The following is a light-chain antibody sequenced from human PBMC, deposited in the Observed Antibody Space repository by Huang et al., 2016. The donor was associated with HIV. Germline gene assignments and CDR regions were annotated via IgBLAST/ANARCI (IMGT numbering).Light chain of an antibody. CDR2: GAS. CDR3: HHYGSSPPSFT. Sequence: EIVLTQAPGTLSLSPGERATLPCRASQSITSTYLSWYQQKPGQAPSPLIYGASNRATGIPDRVSGSRSGTDFTLTISRLEPEDFAVYFCHHYGSSPPSFTFGQGTKLEIK. J-gene: IGKJ2*01. V-gene: IGKV3-20*01. CDR1: QSITSTY.